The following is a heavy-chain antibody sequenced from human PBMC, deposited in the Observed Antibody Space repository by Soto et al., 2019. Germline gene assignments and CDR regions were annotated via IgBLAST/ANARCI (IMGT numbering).Heavy chain of an antibody. J-gene: IGHJ6*02. CDR3: ARLGFNYDFLSGYYNVNHYYGIDV. D-gene: IGHD3-3*01. CDR1: GYKVSTWHNFTSYW. V-gene: IGHV5-51*01. Sequence: PGESLKISCMGSGYKVSTWHNFTSYWIAWVRQMPGEGLEWMGIIYPGDSDTRYSPSFQGQVTISADKSINSVYLQWSSLKASDTATYYYARLGFNYDFLSGYYNVNHYYGIDVWGQGTTVTVSS. CDR2: IYPGDSDT.